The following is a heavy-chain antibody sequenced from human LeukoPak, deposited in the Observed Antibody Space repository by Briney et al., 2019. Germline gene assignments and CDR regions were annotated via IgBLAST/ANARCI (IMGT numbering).Heavy chain of an antibody. J-gene: IGHJ4*02. CDR1: GFTVSSNY. D-gene: IGHD2-8*01. V-gene: IGHV3-66*01. CDR3: ARARYCTNGVCSDKYYFDY. CDR2: IYSGGST. Sequence: GGSLRLSCAASGFTVSSNYMSWVRQAPGKGLEWVSVIYSGGSTYYADSVKGRFTISRDNSKNTLYLQMNSLRAEDTAVYYCARARYCTNGVCSDKYYFDYWGQGTLVTVSS.